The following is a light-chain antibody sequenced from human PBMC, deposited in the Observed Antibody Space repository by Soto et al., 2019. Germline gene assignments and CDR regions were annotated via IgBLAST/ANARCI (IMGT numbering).Light chain of an antibody. CDR3: QQYYHWPKT. J-gene: IGKJ1*01. CDR2: GAS. V-gene: IGKV3-15*01. Sequence: ETVMTQSPATLSVPPGEGAVLSCRASQSVNSYLAWYQLRPGQAPRVLIYGASTRASGIPGKFSGSGSGTEFTLTIDSLQSEDSAIYYCQQYYHWPKTFGQGTRVEIK. CDR1: QSVNSY.